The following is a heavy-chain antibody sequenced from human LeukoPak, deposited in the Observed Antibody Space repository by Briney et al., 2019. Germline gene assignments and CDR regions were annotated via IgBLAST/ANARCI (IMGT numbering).Heavy chain of an antibody. V-gene: IGHV4-30-4*08. J-gene: IGHJ4*02. CDR1: GGSISSGDYY. CDR3: ARQVGRGYNYVLDY. Sequence: SETLSLTCTVSGGSISSGDYYWSWIRQPPGKGLKWIGYIYYTGSTNYNPSLKSRVTISVDTSKNQFSLKLSSVTAADTAVYYCARQVGRGYNYVLDYWGQGTLVTVSS. D-gene: IGHD5-18*01. CDR2: IYYTGST.